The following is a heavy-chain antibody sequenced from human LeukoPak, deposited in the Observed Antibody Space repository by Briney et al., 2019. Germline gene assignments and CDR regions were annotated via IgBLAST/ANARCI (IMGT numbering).Heavy chain of an antibody. CDR2: TYYRSRWYN. Sequence: SQTLSLTCAISGDSVSSNSVAWNWVRQSPSRGLEWLGRTYYRSRWYNDYAVSVKSRITINPDTSKNQFSLQLNSVTPEDTAVYYCARARGYFDLWGRGTLVTVSS. CDR1: GDSVSSNSVA. D-gene: IGHD3-10*01. J-gene: IGHJ2*01. V-gene: IGHV6-1*01. CDR3: ARARGYFDL.